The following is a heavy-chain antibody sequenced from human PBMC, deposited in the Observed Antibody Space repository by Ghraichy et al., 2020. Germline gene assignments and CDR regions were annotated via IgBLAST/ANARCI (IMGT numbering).Heavy chain of an antibody. CDR2: ISGSGGST. J-gene: IGHJ6*03. Sequence: GGSLRLSCAASGFTFSSYAMSWVRQAPGKGLEWVSAISGSGGSTYYADSVKGRFTISRDNSKNTLYLQMNSLRAEDTAVYYCAKGRRQDSSHHYYYYYMDVWGKGTTVTVSS. CDR3: AKGRRQDSSHHYYYYYMDV. D-gene: IGHD6-13*01. CDR1: GFTFSSYA. V-gene: IGHV3-23*01.